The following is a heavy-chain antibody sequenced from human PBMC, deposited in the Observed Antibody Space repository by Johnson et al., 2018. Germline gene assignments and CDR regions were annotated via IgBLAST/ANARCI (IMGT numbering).Heavy chain of an antibody. Sequence: QVQLVESGGGVVQPGRSLRLSCAASGFTFSSYGMHWVRQAPGKGLEWVAVIWYDGSNKYFADSVKGRFTISRDNSKNTLYLQMNSLRAEDTAVYYCASSIAAAGQFYVYYYMDVWGKGTTVTVSS. CDR1: GFTFSSYG. V-gene: IGHV3-33*01. J-gene: IGHJ6*03. CDR2: IWYDGSNK. CDR3: ASSIAAAGQFYVYYYMDV. D-gene: IGHD6-13*01.